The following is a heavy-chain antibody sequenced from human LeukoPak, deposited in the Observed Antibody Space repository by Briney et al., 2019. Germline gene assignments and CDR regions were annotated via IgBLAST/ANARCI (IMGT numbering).Heavy chain of an antibody. V-gene: IGHV3-9*01. J-gene: IGHJ4*02. CDR1: GFTFDDYT. CDR2: IAWNSGIT. Sequence: GGSLRLSRAASGFTFDDYTMHWVRQVPGKGLEWVSGIAWNSGITGYADSVKGRFTISRDNAKNSLSLQMNSLRAEDTAFYYCVKDIGGDVIPRRFDYWGQGTLVTVSS. CDR3: VKDIGGDVIPRRFDY. D-gene: IGHD3-10*01.